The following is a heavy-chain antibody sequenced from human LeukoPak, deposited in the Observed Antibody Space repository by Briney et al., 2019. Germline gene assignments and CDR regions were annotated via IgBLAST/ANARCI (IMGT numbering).Heavy chain of an antibody. V-gene: IGHV3-30-3*01. Sequence: GGSLRLSCADSGLTFGTSAMHWARQAPGKGLEWVAVVSFDGSNEKYADSVRGRFTISRDNSKKMLYLQMNSLSREDTAVYYCARGSWRLVRGAASFEYWGQGTLVTVSS. D-gene: IGHD3-10*01. CDR3: ARGSWRLVRGAASFEY. CDR1: GLTFGTSA. J-gene: IGHJ4*02. CDR2: VSFDGSNE.